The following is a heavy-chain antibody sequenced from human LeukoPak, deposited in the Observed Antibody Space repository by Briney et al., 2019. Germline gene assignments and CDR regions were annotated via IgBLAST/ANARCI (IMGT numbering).Heavy chain of an antibody. V-gene: IGHV1-69*13. CDR3: ARGVAATYYYYYYMDV. J-gene: IGHJ6*03. D-gene: IGHD2-15*01. CDR2: IIPIFGTA. CDR1: GYTFTSYG. Sequence: SVKVSCKASGYTFTSYGISWVRQAPGQGLEWMGGIIPIFGTANYAQKFQGRVTITADESTSTAYMELSSLRSEDTAVYYCARGVAATYYYYYYMDVWGKGTTVTVSS.